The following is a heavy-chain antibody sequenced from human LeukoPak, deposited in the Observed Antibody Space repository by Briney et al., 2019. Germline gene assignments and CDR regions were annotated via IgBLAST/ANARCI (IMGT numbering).Heavy chain of an antibody. J-gene: IGHJ4*02. D-gene: IGHD6-13*01. V-gene: IGHV3-30-3*01. Sequence: PGGSLRLSCAASGFTFSSYDMHWVRQAPGKGLEWVAVISYDGSNKYYADSVKGRFTISRDNSKNTLYLQMNSLRAEDTAVYYCARERVAAAGTGSRFDYWGQGTLVTVSS. CDR3: ARERVAAAGTGSRFDY. CDR1: GFTFSSYD. CDR2: ISYDGSNK.